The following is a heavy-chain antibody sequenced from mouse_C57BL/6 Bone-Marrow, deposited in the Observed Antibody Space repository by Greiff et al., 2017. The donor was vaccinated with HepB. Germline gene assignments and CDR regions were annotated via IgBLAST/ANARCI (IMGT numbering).Heavy chain of an antibody. V-gene: IGHV1-5*01. CDR2: IYPGNSDT. CDR1: GYTFTSYW. J-gene: IGHJ4*01. CDR3: TNYYSNSYYYARDY. Sequence: EVQLQQSGTVLARPGASVKMSCKTSGYTFTSYWMHWVKQRPGQGLEWIGAIYPGNSDTSYNQKFKGKAKLTAVTSASTAYMELSSLTNEDSAVYYCTNYYSNSYYYARDYWGQGTSVTVSS. D-gene: IGHD2-5*01.